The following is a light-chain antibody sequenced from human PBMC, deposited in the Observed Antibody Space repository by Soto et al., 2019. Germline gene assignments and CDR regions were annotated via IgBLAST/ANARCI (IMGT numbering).Light chain of an antibody. CDR2: GNS. J-gene: IGLJ3*02. Sequence: QSVLTQPPSVFGAPGQRVTISCTGSSSNIGAGYDVHWYHQLPGTAPKLLIYGNSNRPSGVPDRFSGSKSGTSASLAITGLQAEDEADYYCQSYDSSLSGWVFGGGTQLTVL. CDR1: SSNIGAGYD. CDR3: QSYDSSLSGWV. V-gene: IGLV1-40*01.